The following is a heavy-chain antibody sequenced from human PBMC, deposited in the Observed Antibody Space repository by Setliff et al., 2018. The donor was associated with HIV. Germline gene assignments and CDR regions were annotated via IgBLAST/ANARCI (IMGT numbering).Heavy chain of an antibody. D-gene: IGHD3-10*01. J-gene: IGHJ5*02. CDR2: IYVNGKA. V-gene: IGHV4-4*07. CDR1: GASMNSYY. Sequence: SETLSLTCNISGASMNSYYWSWVRQSAGQELEWIGRIYVNGKANYIPSLKSRVTISLDTSKNQFSLKLSSVTAADTAVYYCARGLWFGGSYWFDPWGQGTLVTVSS. CDR3: ARGLWFGGSYWFDP.